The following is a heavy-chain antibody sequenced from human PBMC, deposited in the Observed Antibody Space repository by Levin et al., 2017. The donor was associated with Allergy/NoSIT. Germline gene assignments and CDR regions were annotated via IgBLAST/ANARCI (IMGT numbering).Heavy chain of an antibody. V-gene: IGHV3-33*01. J-gene: IGHJ3*02. CDR2: IWYDGSKK. CDR3: ARDGGGNSGYDLAFDI. Sequence: GGSLRLSCEASGFTFRNYGMHWVRQAPGKGLEWVAVIWYDGSKKLYADSVKGRFTISRDASKNTVYLQLNSLRAEDTAVYYCARDGGGNSGYDLAFDIWGQGTKVTVSS. CDR1: GFTFRNYG. D-gene: IGHD5-12*01.